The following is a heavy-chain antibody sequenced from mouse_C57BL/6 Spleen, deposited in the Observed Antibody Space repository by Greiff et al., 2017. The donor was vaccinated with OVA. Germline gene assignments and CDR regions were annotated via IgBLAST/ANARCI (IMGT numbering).Heavy chain of an antibody. D-gene: IGHD1-1*02. CDR1: GYSFTSYY. CDR3: AGGYYGMDY. J-gene: IGHJ4*01. Sequence: QVQLKESGPELVKPGASVKISCKASGYSFTSYYIHWVKQRPGQGLEWIGWIYPGSGNTKYNEKFKGKATLTADTSSSTAYMQLSSLTSEDSAVYYCAGGYYGMDYWGQGTSVTVSS. V-gene: IGHV1-66*01. CDR2: IYPGSGNT.